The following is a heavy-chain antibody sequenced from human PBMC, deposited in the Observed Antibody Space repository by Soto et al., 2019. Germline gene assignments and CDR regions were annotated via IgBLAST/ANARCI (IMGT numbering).Heavy chain of an antibody. V-gene: IGHV3-23*01. CDR2: ISASGGTT. CDR3: AKEMTTFHLDAFDI. Sequence: TASGFTFSSYAMSWVRQAPGKGLEWVSVISASGGTTYYAESVKGRFTISRDNSKNTLYVQMNSLRAEDTAVYFCAKEMTTFHLDAFDIWGQGTMVTVSS. CDR1: GFTFSSYA. J-gene: IGHJ3*02. D-gene: IGHD4-17*01.